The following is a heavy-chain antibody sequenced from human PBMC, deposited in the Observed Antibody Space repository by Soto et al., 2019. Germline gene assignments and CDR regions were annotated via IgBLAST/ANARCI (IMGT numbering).Heavy chain of an antibody. Sequence: QVQLQESGPGLVKPSETLSLTCTVSGGSISSYYWTWIRQPPGKGLEWIGFIYNSGSTHYNPSLRSRVTISVEPSKNQFSLKLRSVTAADTAVYYCASMGYHYGSGSYPLDYWGQGTLVTVSS. CDR2: IYNSGST. CDR1: GGSISSYY. J-gene: IGHJ4*02. V-gene: IGHV4-59*08. CDR3: ASMGYHYGSGSYPLDY. D-gene: IGHD3-10*01.